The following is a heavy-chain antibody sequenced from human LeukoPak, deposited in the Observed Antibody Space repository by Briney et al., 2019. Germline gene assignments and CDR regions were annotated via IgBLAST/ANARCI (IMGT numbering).Heavy chain of an antibody. J-gene: IGHJ3*02. D-gene: IGHD3-10*01. CDR3: ASSVGYYGSGSYFSDAFDI. CDR2: IYHSGST. V-gene: IGHV4-38-2*02. CDR1: GYSISSGYY. Sequence: SETLSLTCTVSGYSISSGYYWGWIRQPPGKGLEWIGSIYHSGSTYYNPSLKSRVTISVDTSKNQFSLKLSSVTAADTAVYYCASSVGYYGSGSYFSDAFDIWGQGTMVTVSS.